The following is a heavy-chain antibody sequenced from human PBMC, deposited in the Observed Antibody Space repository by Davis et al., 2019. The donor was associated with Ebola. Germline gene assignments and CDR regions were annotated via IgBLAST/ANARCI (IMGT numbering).Heavy chain of an antibody. CDR2: INPNSGGT. Sequence: AASVKVSCKASGYTFTGYYMHWVRQAPGQGLEWMGRINPNSGGTNYAQKFQGRVTMTRDTSISTAYMELSRLRSDDTAVYYCAHAHSSGWYSGPWGQGTLVTVSS. CDR1: GYTFTGYY. D-gene: IGHD6-19*01. J-gene: IGHJ5*02. CDR3: AHAHSSGWYSGP. V-gene: IGHV1-2*06.